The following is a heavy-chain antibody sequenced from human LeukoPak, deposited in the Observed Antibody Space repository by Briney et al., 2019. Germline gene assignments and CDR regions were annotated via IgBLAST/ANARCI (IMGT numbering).Heavy chain of an antibody. D-gene: IGHD1-26*01. CDR1: GYIFTAHY. J-gene: IGHJ5*02. CDR3: ARDNSYSDSSWWFDP. CDR2: INPSDSST. Sequence: EASVKVSCKASGYIFTAHYLHWVRQAPGQGLEWMGLINPSDSSTLYAQKFQGRVTMTRDTSTNTDYMELSSLRSEDTAVYYCARDNSYSDSSWWFDPWGQGTLVTVSS. V-gene: IGHV1-46*01.